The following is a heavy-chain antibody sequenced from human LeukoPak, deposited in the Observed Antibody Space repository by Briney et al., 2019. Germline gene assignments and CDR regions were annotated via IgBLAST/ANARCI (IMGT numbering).Heavy chain of an antibody. CDR3: ARMYYYGSGSYYENWFDP. CDR1: GGSISSYY. D-gene: IGHD3-10*01. CDR2: IYYSGST. Sequence: TSETLSLTCTVSGGSISSYYWSWIRQPAGKGLEWIGYIYYSGSTNYNPSLKSRVTISIDTSKNHFSLKLNSVTAADTAVYYCARMYYYGSGSYYENWFDPWGQGTLVTVSS. V-gene: IGHV4-59*12. J-gene: IGHJ5*02.